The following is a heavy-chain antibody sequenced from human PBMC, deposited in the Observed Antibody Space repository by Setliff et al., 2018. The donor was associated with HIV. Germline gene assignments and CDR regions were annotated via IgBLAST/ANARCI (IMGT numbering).Heavy chain of an antibody. J-gene: IGHJ4*02. V-gene: IGHV3-23*01. CDR1: EFTFSVYA. CDR2: ISGSGSST. Sequence: GGSLRLSCAASEFTFSVYAMSWLRQAPGKGLEWVSGISGSGSSTYYADSVKGRFTISRDNSKNTLYLQMNRLRADDTAVYYCARDRGYTIVGAAEGDHWGQGSLVTVSS. CDR3: ARDRGYTIVGAAEGDH. D-gene: IGHD1-26*01.